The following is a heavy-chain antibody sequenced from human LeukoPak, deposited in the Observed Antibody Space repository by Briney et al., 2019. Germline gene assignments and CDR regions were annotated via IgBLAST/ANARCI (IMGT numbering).Heavy chain of an antibody. V-gene: IGHV2-5*02. CDR3: AHYSYYDSSGYYLDY. CDR2: IYWDDDK. J-gene: IGHJ4*02. CDR1: GFSLSTRGVG. Sequence: SGPTLVKPPQTLTLTCTFSGFSLSTRGVGVGWIRQPPGKALEWLSLIYWDDDKRYSPSLKSRLTITKDTSKNQVVLTMTNMDPVDTATYYCAHYSYYDSSGYYLDYWGQGTLVTVSS. D-gene: IGHD3-22*01.